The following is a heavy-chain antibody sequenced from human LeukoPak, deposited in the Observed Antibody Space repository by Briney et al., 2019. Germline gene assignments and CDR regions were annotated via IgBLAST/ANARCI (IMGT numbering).Heavy chain of an antibody. CDR3: AKRRTVDTAMVTHYYGMDV. CDR2: ISSSSTII. CDR1: GFTLSSYS. Sequence: GGSLRLSCAASGFTLSSYSMNWVSQSPGKGLEWVSYISSSSTIIYYADSVKGRFTISRDNAKNSLYLLMNSLRDEDTAVYYCAKRRTVDTAMVTHYYGMDVWGQGTTVTVSS. V-gene: IGHV3-48*02. D-gene: IGHD5-18*01. J-gene: IGHJ6*02.